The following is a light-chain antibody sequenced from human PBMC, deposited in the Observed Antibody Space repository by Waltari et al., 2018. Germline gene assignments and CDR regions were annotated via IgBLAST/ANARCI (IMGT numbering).Light chain of an antibody. CDR1: QGIGNY. Sequence: DIQLTQSPSFLSTSVGDRVTIPCRASQGIGNYLAWYQQKPGKAPKLLIYAASTLQSGVPSRFSGSGSGTEFTLTISSLQPEDFATYYCQQLNSYPSLSFGGGTKVEIK. V-gene: IGKV1-9*01. J-gene: IGKJ4*01. CDR3: QQLNSYPSLS. CDR2: AAS.